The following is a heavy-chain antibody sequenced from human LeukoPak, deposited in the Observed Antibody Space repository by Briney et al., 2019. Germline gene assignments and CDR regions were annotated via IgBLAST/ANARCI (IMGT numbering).Heavy chain of an antibody. J-gene: IGHJ5*02. CDR1: GGSISSYY. Sequence: SETLSITCTVSGGSISSYYWSWIRQPAGKGLEWIGRIYTSGNTNYNPSLKSRVTMSLDTSKSQFSLKLSSVTAADTAVYYCARWVGTGYCSGGTYYNWFDPWGQGTLVTVSS. V-gene: IGHV4-4*07. D-gene: IGHD2-15*01. CDR3: ARWVGTGYCSGGTYYNWFDP. CDR2: IYTSGNT.